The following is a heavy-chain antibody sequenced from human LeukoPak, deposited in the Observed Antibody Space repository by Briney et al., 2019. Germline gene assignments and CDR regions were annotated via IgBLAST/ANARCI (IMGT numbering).Heavy chain of an antibody. D-gene: IGHD5-18*01. V-gene: IGHV3-33*01. CDR3: AREPPYSYGYTGVDY. Sequence: GGSLRLSCAASGFTFGRYGMHWVRQAPGKGLEWVALISYDGSNEYCADSVKGRFTISRDNSKNTLYLQMNSLRAEDTAVYYCAREPPYSYGYTGVDYWGQGTLVTVSS. CDR1: GFTFGRYG. CDR2: ISYDGSNE. J-gene: IGHJ4*02.